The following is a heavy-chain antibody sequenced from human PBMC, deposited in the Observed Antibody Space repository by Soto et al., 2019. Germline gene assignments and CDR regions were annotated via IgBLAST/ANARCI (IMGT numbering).Heavy chain of an antibody. CDR2: IRKKANSYTT. D-gene: IGHD4-17*01. J-gene: IGHJ4*02. CDR3: ARISTTSYFDF. Sequence: GGSLRLSCGASGFTFSDHYMDWIRQDPGKGLEWVGRIRKKANSYTTQYAASVKGRFTVSRDDSKNSLYLQMNSLNTEDTAVYFCARISTTSYFDFWGQGTLVTVSS. CDR1: GFTFSDHY. V-gene: IGHV3-72*01.